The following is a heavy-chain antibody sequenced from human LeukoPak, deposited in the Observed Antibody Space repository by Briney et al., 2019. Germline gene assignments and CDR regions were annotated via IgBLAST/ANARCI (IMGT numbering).Heavy chain of an antibody. D-gene: IGHD3-10*01. J-gene: IGHJ4*02. CDR1: GFTFSSIS. Sequence: GGSLRLSCEASGFTFSSISMNWVREAPGKGLEWVSYISPDGVTTYRADSVKGRFTTSRDNAKSSLYLQMNSLRAEDTALYYCTRHLPVPSLVRGIIIYGLIDYWGQGTLVTVSS. V-gene: IGHV3-21*06. CDR3: TRHLPVPSLVRGIIIYGLIDY. CDR2: ISPDGVTT.